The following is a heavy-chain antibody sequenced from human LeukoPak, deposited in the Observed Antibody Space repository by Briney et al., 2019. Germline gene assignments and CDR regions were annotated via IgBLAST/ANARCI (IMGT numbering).Heavy chain of an antibody. CDR1: GFTFSSYS. J-gene: IGHJ4*02. CDR2: ISSSSSTI. CDR3: AKSGVAGYDFWSGYYPFDY. V-gene: IGHV3-48*01. Sequence: GGSLRLSCAASGFTFSSYSMNWVRQAPGKGLEWVPYISSSSSTIYYADSVKGRFTISRDNAKNSLYLQMNSLRAEDTAVYYCAKSGVAGYDFWSGYYPFDYWGQGTLVTVSS. D-gene: IGHD3-3*01.